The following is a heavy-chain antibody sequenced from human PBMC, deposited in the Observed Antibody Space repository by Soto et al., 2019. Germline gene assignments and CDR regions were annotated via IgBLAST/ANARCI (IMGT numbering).Heavy chain of an antibody. J-gene: IGHJ6*02. D-gene: IGHD6-13*01. V-gene: IGHV6-1*01. CDR2: TYYRSKWYN. Sequence: PSPTLSLTCAISGDSVSSNRAAWNWIRQSPSSCLEWLGRTYYRSKWYNDYAVSVKSRITINPDTSKNQFSLQLNSVTPEDTAVYYCARDTYGIAAAGPYYYYGMDVWGQGTTVTVS. CDR3: ARDTYGIAAAGPYYYYGMDV. CDR1: GDSVSSNRAA.